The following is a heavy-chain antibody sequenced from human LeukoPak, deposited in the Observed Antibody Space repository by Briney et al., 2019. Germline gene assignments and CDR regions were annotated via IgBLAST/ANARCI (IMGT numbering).Heavy chain of an antibody. CDR1: GFSFNNNA. J-gene: IGHJ1*01. CDR3: AASHTVTTGYFQH. CDR2: ISSSSSYI. D-gene: IGHD4-17*01. Sequence: GGSLRLSCAASGFSFNNNAMSWVRQAPGKGLEWVSSISSSSSYIYYADSVKGRFTISRDNAKNSLYLQMNSLRAEDTAVYYCAASHTVTTGYFQHWGQGTLVTVSS. V-gene: IGHV3-21*01.